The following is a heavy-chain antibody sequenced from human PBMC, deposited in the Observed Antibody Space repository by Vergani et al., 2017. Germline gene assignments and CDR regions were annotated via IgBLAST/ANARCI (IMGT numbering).Heavy chain of an antibody. Sequence: QVQLEESGPGLVKPSETLSLTCTVSGGSISSGDYYWSWVRQRPGMGLDWIGYIYYSGTTYYNPSLESRLTISLDTSENHLSLKLTSVTAADTAVYYCARQKDYYMDVWGKGATVTVS. V-gene: IGHV4-30-4*08. CDR2: IYYSGTT. J-gene: IGHJ6*03. CDR3: ARQKDYYMDV. CDR1: GGSISSGDYY.